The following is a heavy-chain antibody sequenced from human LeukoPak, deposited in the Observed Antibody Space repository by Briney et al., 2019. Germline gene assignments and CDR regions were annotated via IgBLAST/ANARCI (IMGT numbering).Heavy chain of an antibody. CDR2: IRYDGSNK. Sequence: GGSLRLSCAASGFTFSGSGMHWVRQAPGKGLEWVTFIRYDGSNKYYTDSVKGRFAISRDNSKNTLYLQMDSLRAEDTAVYYCARDYDFWSGYYSPTRGYFGYWGQGTLLTVSS. D-gene: IGHD3-3*01. J-gene: IGHJ4*02. CDR3: ARDYDFWSGYYSPTRGYFGY. CDR1: GFTFSGSG. V-gene: IGHV3-30*02.